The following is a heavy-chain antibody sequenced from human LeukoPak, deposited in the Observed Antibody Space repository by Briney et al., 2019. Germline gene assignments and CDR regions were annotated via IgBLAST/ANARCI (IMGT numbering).Heavy chain of an antibody. D-gene: IGHD4-11*01. CDR1: GFPFSRYN. J-gene: IGHJ4*02. V-gene: IGHV3-7*01. CDR3: ARDRGGAYSNACDY. Sequence: GGYLRLPCVGSGFPFSRYNMNWVRQAPGKGLEWVANIKRDGSEKYYADSVKGRFTISRDNAKNTLHLQMNSLRGEDTAGYYCARDRGGAYSNACDYWGQGPLVTVSS. CDR2: IKRDGSEK.